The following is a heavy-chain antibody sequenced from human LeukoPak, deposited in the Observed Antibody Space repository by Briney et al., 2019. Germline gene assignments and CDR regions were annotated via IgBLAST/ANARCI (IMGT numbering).Heavy chain of an antibody. J-gene: IGHJ4*02. D-gene: IGHD3-16*02. Sequence: GGSLRLSCAAPGFTFSSYAMSWVRQAPGKGLECVSAISGSGGSTYYADSVKGRFTISRDNSKNTLYLQMNSLRAEDTAVYYCAKDRVWASYRSHVFDYWRQGTLVTVSS. CDR3: AKDRVWASYRSHVFDY. V-gene: IGHV3-23*01. CDR2: ISGSGGST. CDR1: GFTFSSYA.